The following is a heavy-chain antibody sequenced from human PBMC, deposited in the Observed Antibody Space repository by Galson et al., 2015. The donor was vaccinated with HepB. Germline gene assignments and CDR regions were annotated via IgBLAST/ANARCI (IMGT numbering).Heavy chain of an antibody. J-gene: IGHJ4*02. D-gene: IGHD6-19*01. V-gene: IGHV3-23*01. CDR2: ISGSGGST. CDR1: GFTFSSYA. CDR3: AKDSDSSGWYSWKLACFDY. Sequence: SLRLSCAASGFTFSSYAMSWVRQAPGKGLEWVSAISGSGGSTYYADSVKGRFTISRDNSKNTLYLQMNSLRAEDTAVYYCAKDSDSSGWYSWKLACFDYWGQGTLVTVSS.